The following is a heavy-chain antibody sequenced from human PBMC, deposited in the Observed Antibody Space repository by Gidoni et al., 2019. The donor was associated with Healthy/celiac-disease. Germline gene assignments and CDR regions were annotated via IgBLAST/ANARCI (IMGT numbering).Heavy chain of an antibody. J-gene: IGHJ4*02. CDR2: IYYSGST. Sequence: QLQLQASGPVLVEPSATLSLTCPVSGGSIRRSSYYWGWIRQPPGKGLEWIGSIYYSGSTYYNPSLKSRVTISVDTSKNQFSLKLSSVTAADTAVYYCARESIVLMDIYYFDYWGQGTLVTVSS. D-gene: IGHD2-8*01. V-gene: IGHV4-39*07. CDR1: GGSIRRSSYY. CDR3: ARESIVLMDIYYFDY.